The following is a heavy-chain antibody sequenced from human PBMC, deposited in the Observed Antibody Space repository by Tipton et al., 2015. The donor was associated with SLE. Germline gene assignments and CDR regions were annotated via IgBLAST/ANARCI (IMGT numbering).Heavy chain of an antibody. D-gene: IGHD6-13*01. CDR2: VFYSGNT. V-gene: IGHV4-39*06. Sequence: LRLSCSVSGGSISTTDNYWGWIRQPPGKGMEWIGSVFYSGNTYYNESLQSRVTISVETSKNQFTLKLSSVTAAVTAVYYCARGIADEPRFGDYWGQGTLFTGSS. J-gene: IGHJ4*02. CDR1: GGSISTTDNY. CDR3: ARGIADEPRFGDY.